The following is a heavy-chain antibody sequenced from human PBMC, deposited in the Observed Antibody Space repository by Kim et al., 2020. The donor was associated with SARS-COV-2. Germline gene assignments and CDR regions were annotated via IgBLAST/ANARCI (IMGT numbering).Heavy chain of an antibody. Sequence: GGSLRLSCAASGFTFSDYYMSWIRQAPGKGLEWVSYISSSSSYTNYADSVKGRFTISRDNAKNSLYLQMNSLRAEDTAVYYCARGSPGQWLPADYFDYWGQGTLVTVSS. CDR2: ISSSSSYT. D-gene: IGHD6-19*01. CDR1: GFTFSDYY. J-gene: IGHJ4*02. CDR3: ARGSPGQWLPADYFDY. V-gene: IGHV3-11*05.